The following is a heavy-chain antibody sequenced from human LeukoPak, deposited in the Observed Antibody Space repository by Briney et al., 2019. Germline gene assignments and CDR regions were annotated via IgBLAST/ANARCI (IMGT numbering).Heavy chain of an antibody. J-gene: IGHJ5*02. V-gene: IGHV4-59*08. Sequence: ASETLSLTCAVYGGSFSGYYWSWIRQPPGKGLEWIGYIYYSGSTNYNPSLKSRVTISVDTSKNQFSLKLGSVTAADTAVYYCARQDATTVTILAWGQGTLVTVSS. D-gene: IGHD4-17*01. CDR2: IYYSGST. CDR1: GGSFSGYY. CDR3: ARQDATTVTILA.